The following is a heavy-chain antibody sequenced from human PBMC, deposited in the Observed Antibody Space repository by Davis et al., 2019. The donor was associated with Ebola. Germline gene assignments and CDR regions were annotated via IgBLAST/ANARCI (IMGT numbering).Heavy chain of an antibody. CDR3: AKDKTMATQYWYFDL. Sequence: PGGSLRLSCSASGFPFGSYAMHWVRQAPGKGLESVARISTNGETTYYAESVKGRFTISRDNSKNTLYLQMNSLKAEDTALYYCAKDKTMATQYWYFDLWGRGTLVTVSS. CDR1: GFPFGSYA. V-gene: IGHV3-64*04. D-gene: IGHD4/OR15-4a*01. J-gene: IGHJ2*01. CDR2: ISTNGETT.